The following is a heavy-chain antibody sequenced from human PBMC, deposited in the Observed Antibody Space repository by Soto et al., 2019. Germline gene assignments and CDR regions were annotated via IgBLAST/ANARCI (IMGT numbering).Heavy chain of an antibody. CDR1: GGTFSSYA. D-gene: IGHD2-15*01. V-gene: IGHV1-69*01. Sequence: QVQLVQSGAEVKKPRSSVKVSCKASGGTFSSYAISWVRQAPGQGLEWMGGIIPIFGTANYAQKFQGRVTITADESTSTAYMRLSSLGSEDRAVYYCARYSRYCSGGSCSHAHYYYGMDVWGQGTTVTVSS. CDR2: IIPIFGTA. CDR3: ARYSRYCSGGSCSHAHYYYGMDV. J-gene: IGHJ6*02.